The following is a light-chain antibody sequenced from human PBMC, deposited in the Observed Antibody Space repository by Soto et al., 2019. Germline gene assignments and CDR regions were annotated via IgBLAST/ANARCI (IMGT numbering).Light chain of an antibody. CDR1: NIGSKS. Sequence: SYELTQPPSLSLAPGQTATITCGGNNIGSKSVHWYQHKPGQAPVLVVYDDSDRPSGIPERFSGSNSGNTAALTISRVEAGDEADYYCQVWYGSSDREEVVFGGGTKLTVL. CDR3: QVWYGSSDREEVV. V-gene: IGLV3-21*02. J-gene: IGLJ3*02. CDR2: DDS.